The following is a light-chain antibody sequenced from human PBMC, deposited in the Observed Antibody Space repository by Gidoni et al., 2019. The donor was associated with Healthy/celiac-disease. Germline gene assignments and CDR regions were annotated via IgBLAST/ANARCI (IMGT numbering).Light chain of an antibody. V-gene: IGKV3-11*01. J-gene: IGKJ4*01. CDR1: QSVSSY. Sequence: EIRLTQSTATLSLSPGGRATRYCRASQSVSSYLACYQQKAGQAPRLLIYDASNRSTGIPARFIGSGSATDFSLTISSLEPEDFSVYYCQQRSNWPPLTFGGGTKVEIK. CDR3: QQRSNWPPLT. CDR2: DAS.